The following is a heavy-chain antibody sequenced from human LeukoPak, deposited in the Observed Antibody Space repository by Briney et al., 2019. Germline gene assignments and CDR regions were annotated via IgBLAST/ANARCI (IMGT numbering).Heavy chain of an antibody. J-gene: IGHJ6*02. CDR2: ISGSSITI. V-gene: IGHV3-48*01. CDR1: GFSFSDYS. Sequence: GGSLRLSCAASGFSFSDYSMNWVRQTPGKGLEWVSYISGSSITIYYAASVKGRFTISRDNAENSLYLQMNSLRAEDTAVYYCATVGNYYYYGMDVWGQGTTVTVSS. D-gene: IGHD4-17*01. CDR3: ATVGNYYYYGMDV.